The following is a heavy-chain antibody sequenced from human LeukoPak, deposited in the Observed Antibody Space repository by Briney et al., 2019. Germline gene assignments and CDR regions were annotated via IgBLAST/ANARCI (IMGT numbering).Heavy chain of an antibody. V-gene: IGHV4-59*08. CDR2: IYYSGST. D-gene: IGHD3-9*01. CDR3: ARGPYYDILTGYRLDY. Sequence: SETLSLTCTVSGVSISNYYWSWIRQPPGKGLEWIGYIYYSGSTYYNPSLKSRVTISVDTSKNQFSLKLSSVTAADTAVYYCARGPYYDILTGYRLDYWSQGTLVTVSS. CDR1: GVSISNYY. J-gene: IGHJ4*02.